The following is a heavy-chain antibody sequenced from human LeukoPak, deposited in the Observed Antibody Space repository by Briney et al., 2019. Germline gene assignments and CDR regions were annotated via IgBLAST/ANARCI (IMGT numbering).Heavy chain of an antibody. CDR2: ISERGGST. Sequence: GGSLRLSCVVSGITLSNYGMSWVRQAPGKGLEWVSGISERGGSTNYADSVNGRFIISRDTSKNTVYLQMNSLRVEDTAVYFCAKRAIVIRAVIIIGFHKEAYYFDYWGQGILVTVSS. D-gene: IGHD3-10*01. J-gene: IGHJ4*02. V-gene: IGHV3-23*01. CDR1: GITLSNYG. CDR3: AKRAIVIRAVIIIGFHKEAYYFDY.